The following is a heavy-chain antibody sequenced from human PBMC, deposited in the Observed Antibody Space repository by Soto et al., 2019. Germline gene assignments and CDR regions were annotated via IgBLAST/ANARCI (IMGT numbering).Heavy chain of an antibody. CDR2: IIPIFGTA. V-gene: IGHV1-69*01. CDR1: GGTISSHA. CDR3: ARGWGYDTSDYYYAY. Sequence: QVQLVQSGAEVKKPGSSVKVSCKASGGTISSHAITWVRQAPGQGLEWMGGIIPIFGTANYAQKFQGRVTITADESTSTAYMELSSLGSEDTALYYCARGWGYDTSDYYYAYWGQGTLVIVSS. D-gene: IGHD3-22*01. J-gene: IGHJ4*02.